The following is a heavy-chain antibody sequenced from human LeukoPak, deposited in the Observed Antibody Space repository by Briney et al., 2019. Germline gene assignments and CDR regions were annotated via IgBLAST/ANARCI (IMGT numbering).Heavy chain of an antibody. CDR2: IYSGGST. D-gene: IGHD3-10*01. CDR1: GSNFRTYS. Sequence: GGSLRLSCAASGSNFRTYSMNWVRQAPGKGLEWVSVIYSGGSTYYADSVKGRFTISRDNAKNTLYLQMNSLRAEDTALYYCARVARGDYYYYYMDVWGKGTTVTVSS. V-gene: IGHV3-66*01. J-gene: IGHJ6*03. CDR3: ARVARGDYYYYYMDV.